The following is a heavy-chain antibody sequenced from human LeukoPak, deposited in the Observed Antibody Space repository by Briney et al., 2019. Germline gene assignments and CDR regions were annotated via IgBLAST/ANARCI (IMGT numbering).Heavy chain of an antibody. V-gene: IGHV4-34*01. D-gene: IGHD3-10*01. CDR3: ARASMVRGNDY. J-gene: IGHJ4*02. CDR1: GGSFSGYY. Sequence: SETLSLTCAAYGGSFSGYYWSWIRQPPGKGLEWIGEINHSGGTNYNPSLKSRVTISVDTSKNQFSLKLSSVTAADTAVYYCARASMVRGNDYWGQGTLVTVSS. CDR2: INHSGGT.